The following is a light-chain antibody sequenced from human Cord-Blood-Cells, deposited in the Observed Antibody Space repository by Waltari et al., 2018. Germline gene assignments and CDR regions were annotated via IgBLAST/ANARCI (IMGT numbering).Light chain of an antibody. CDR3: AAWDDSLSGL. J-gene: IGLJ3*02. CDR2: RNK. Sequence: QSVLTQPPSASGTPGQRVTISCSGSSSNIGSNYVYWYRQLPGTAPKLLIYRNKQRPSGVPDRFSGSKSGTSASLAISGLRSEDEADYYCAAWDDSLSGLFGGGTKLTVL. CDR1: SSNIGSNY. V-gene: IGLV1-47*01.